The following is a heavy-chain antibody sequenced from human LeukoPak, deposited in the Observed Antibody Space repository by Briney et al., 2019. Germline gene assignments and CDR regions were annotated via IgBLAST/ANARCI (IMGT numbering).Heavy chain of an antibody. CDR2: INHSGST. Sequence: SETLSLTCAVYGGSFSGYYWSWVRQPPGKGLEWIGEINHSGSTNYNPPLKSRVTISVDTSKNQFSLKLSSVTAADTAVYYCARHHMDIVATYFDYWGQGTLVTVSS. V-gene: IGHV4-34*01. CDR3: ARHHMDIVATYFDY. J-gene: IGHJ4*02. D-gene: IGHD5-12*01. CDR1: GGSFSGYY.